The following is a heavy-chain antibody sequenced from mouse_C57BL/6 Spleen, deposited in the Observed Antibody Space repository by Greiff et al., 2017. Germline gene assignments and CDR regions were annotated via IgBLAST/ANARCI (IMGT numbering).Heavy chain of an antibody. CDR2: ISSGGSYT. V-gene: IGHV5-6*01. J-gene: IGHJ4*01. CDR3: ARQDTMDY. Sequence: EVQGVEPGGDLVKPGGSLKLSCAASGFTFSSYGMSWVRQTPDKRLEWVATISSGGSYTYYPDSVKGRFTISRDNAKNTLYLQMSSLKSEDTAMYYCARQDTMDYWGQGTSVTVSS. CDR1: GFTFSSYG.